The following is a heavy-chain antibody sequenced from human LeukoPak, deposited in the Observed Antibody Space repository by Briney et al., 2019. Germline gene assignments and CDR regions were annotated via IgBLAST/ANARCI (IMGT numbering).Heavy chain of an antibody. J-gene: IGHJ4*02. V-gene: IGHV3-7*01. Sequence: PGGSLRLSCAGSGFTFSNYWMSWVRQAPGKGLEWVANIQQDGSVKYYVDSVRGRFTIFRDNAKRSLYLQMNYLRAEDTAIYFCARIGYSSSSLDYWGQGTLVIVSS. CDR2: IQQDGSVK. D-gene: IGHD6-6*01. CDR3: ARIGYSSSSLDY. CDR1: GFTFSNYW.